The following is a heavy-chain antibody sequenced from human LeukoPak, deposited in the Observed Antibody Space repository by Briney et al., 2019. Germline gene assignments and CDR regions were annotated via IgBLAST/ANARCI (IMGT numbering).Heavy chain of an antibody. J-gene: IGHJ4*02. CDR3: AREYGGAGGAMRY. D-gene: IGHD3-16*01. CDR1: GGTFSSYA. V-gene: IGHV1-69*13. Sequence: GASVKVSCKASGGTFSSYAISWVRQAPGQGLEWMGGIIPIFGTANYAQKFQGRVTITADESTSTAYMELSSLRSEDTAGYYCAREYGGAGGAMRYWGQGTLVTVSS. CDR2: IIPIFGTA.